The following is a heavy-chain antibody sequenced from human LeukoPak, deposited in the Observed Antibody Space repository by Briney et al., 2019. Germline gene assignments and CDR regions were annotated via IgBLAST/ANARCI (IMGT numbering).Heavy chain of an antibody. D-gene: IGHD4-23*01. J-gene: IGHJ5*02. CDR1: GGTFSSYA. Sequence: GASVKVSCKASGGTFSSYAISWVRQAPGQGLEWMGRIIPIFGTASYAQKFQGRVTITTDESTSTAYMELSSLRSEDTAVYYCARDPGTRVVTPGVIWFDPWGQGTLVTVSS. CDR3: ARDPGTRVVTPGVIWFDP. CDR2: IIPIFGTA. V-gene: IGHV1-69*05.